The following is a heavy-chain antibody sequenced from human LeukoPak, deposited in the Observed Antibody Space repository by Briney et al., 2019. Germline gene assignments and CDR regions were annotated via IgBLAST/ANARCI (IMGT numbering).Heavy chain of an antibody. D-gene: IGHD3-22*01. V-gene: IGHV4-4*02. Sequence: PSETLSLTCAVSGGSISSSNWWSWVRQPPGKGLEWIGEIYHSGSTNYNPSLKSRVTISVDKSKNQFSLKLSSVTAADTAVYYCARSDSSGYYYFDYWGQGTLVTVSS. CDR1: GGSISSSNW. J-gene: IGHJ4*02. CDR2: IYHSGST. CDR3: ARSDSSGYYYFDY.